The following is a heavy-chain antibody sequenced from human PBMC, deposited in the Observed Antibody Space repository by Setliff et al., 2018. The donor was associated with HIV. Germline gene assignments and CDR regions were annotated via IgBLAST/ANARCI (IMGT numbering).Heavy chain of an antibody. D-gene: IGHD3-22*01. CDR2: IYHGGST. J-gene: IGHJ4*02. CDR3: ASGEPYYFDSTGYSGNYFDY. Sequence: LSLTCAVSGGSISSSNWWSWVRQPPGKGLEWIGEIYHGGSTNYNPSLKSRVTISVDKSKNQFSLKLASVTAADTAVYYCASGEPYYFDSTGYSGNYFDYWGQGTLVTVSS. CDR1: GGSISSSNW. V-gene: IGHV4-4*02.